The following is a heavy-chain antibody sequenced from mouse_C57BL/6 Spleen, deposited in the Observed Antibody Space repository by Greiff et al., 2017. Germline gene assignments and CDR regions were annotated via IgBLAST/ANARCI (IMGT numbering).Heavy chain of an antibody. CDR2: ISDGGSYT. Sequence: EVKLVESGGGLVKPGGSLKLSCAASGFTFSSYAMSWVRQTPEKRLEWVATISDGGSYTYYPDNVKGRFTISRDNAKNNLYLQMSHLKSEDTAMYYCARDDYYGSRYYFDYWGQGTTLTVSS. V-gene: IGHV5-4*01. J-gene: IGHJ2*01. CDR3: ARDDYYGSRYYFDY. D-gene: IGHD1-1*01. CDR1: GFTFSSYA.